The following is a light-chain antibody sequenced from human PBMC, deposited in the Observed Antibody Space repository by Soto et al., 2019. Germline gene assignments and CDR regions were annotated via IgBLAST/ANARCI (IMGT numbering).Light chain of an antibody. CDR3: HQRQSWPRT. CDR1: QYINSR. CDR2: QTC. V-gene: IGKV3-11*01. J-gene: IGKJ1*01. Sequence: EIVLTQSPATLSSSPGDRVTLSCRASQYINSRLAWHQHRPGQAPRLLIYQTCITAAGIPVRFSASGSGTDFTLTISDVQPEDFALYYCHQRQSWPRTFGQGTKVDIK.